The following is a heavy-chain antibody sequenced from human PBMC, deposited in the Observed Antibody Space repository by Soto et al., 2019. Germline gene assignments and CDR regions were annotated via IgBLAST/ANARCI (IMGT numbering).Heavy chain of an antibody. CDR3: ARETLGYCSGGSCSQFYYYGMDV. D-gene: IGHD2-15*01. CDR1: GYTLTSYG. Sequence: ASVKASCKASGYTLTSYGISWVRQAPGQGLEWMGWISAYNGNTNYAQKLQGRVTMTTDTSTSTAYMELRSLRSDDTAVYYCARETLGYCSGGSCSQFYYYGMDVWGRGTTVTVSS. V-gene: IGHV1-18*01. J-gene: IGHJ6*02. CDR2: ISAYNGNT.